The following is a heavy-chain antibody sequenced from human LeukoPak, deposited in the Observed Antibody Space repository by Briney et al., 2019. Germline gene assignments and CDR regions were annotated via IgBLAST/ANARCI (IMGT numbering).Heavy chain of an antibody. CDR1: GGTFSSYA. CDR3: ARDEGNWNDVGHY. Sequence: SVKVSCKASGGTFSSYAISWVRQAPGQGLEGMGRIIPILGIANYAQKFQGRVTITADKSTSTAYMELSSLRSEDTAVYYCARDEGNWNDVGHYWGQGTLVTVSS. D-gene: IGHD1-1*01. J-gene: IGHJ4*02. V-gene: IGHV1-69*04. CDR2: IIPILGIA.